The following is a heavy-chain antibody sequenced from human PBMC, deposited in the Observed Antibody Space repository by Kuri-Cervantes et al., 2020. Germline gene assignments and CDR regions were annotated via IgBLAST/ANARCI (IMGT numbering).Heavy chain of an antibody. CDR3: ARRGTVTTFPGDY. J-gene: IGHJ4*02. CDR1: GFTFSSYS. D-gene: IGHD4-11*01. V-gene: IGHV3-48*04. Sequence: GGSLRLSCAASGFTFSSYSMNWVRQAPGKGLEWVSYISSSSSTIYYADSVKGRFTISRDNAKNSLYLQMNSLRAEDTAVYYCARRGTVTTFPGDYWGQGTLVTVSS. CDR2: ISSSSSTI.